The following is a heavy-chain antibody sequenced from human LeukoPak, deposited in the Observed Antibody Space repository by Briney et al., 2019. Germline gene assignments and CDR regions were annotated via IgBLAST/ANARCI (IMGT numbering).Heavy chain of an antibody. J-gene: IGHJ5*02. CDR2: IYYSGST. V-gene: IGHV4-30-4*07. D-gene: IGHD3-22*01. CDR3: ARGGDDSSGYYYWDWFDP. CDR1: GGSITSGGYS. Sequence: SETLSLTCAVSGGSITSGGYSWIWIRQPPGKGLEWIVYIYYSGSTYYNPSLKSRVNISVDTSKNQFSLKLSSVTAADTAVYYCARGGDDSSGYYYWDWFDPWGQGTLVTVSS.